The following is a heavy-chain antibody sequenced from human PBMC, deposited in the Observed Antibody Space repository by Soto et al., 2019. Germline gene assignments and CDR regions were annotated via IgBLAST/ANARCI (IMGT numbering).Heavy chain of an antibody. CDR2: ISAYNGNT. CDR3: ARSGLPPYYYYGMDV. CDR1: GYTFTSYG. V-gene: IGHV1-18*04. Sequence: VTVSCKASGYTFTSYGISWVRQAPGQGLEWMGWISAYNGNTNYAQKLQGRVTMTTDTSTSTAYMELRSLRSDDTAVYYCARSGLPPYYYYGMDVSGQGTTVTVSS. J-gene: IGHJ6*02.